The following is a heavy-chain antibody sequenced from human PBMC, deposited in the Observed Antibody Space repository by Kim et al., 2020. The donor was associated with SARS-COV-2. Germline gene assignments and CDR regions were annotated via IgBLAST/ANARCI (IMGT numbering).Heavy chain of an antibody. J-gene: IGHJ6*02. CDR1: GGTFSSYA. CDR2: IIPIFGTA. V-gene: IGHV1-69*13. CDR3: ARAGGARLRLSQSPYYYYGMDV. D-gene: IGHD4-17*01. Sequence: SVKVSCKASGGTFSSYAISWVRQAPGQGLEWMGGIIPIFGTANYAQKFQGRVTITADESTSTAYMELSSLRSEDTAVYYCARAGGARLRLSQSPYYYYGMDVWGQGTTVTVSS.